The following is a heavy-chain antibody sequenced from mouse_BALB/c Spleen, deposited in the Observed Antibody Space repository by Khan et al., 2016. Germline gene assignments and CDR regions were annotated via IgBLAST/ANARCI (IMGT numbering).Heavy chain of an antibody. CDR1: GYAFTKYL. D-gene: IGHD2-1*01. J-gene: IGHJ4*01. CDR2: INPGSGGT. Sequence: QVQLQQSGAELVRPGTSVKVSCQASGYAFTKYLIEWVKQRPGQGLEWIGVINPGSGGTNYNEKFKGKATLTADKSSSTAYLQLSSLTSDDSAVYFCARGNYNFLLAMDSWGQGTSVTVSS. CDR3: ARGNYNFLLAMDS. V-gene: IGHV1-54*01.